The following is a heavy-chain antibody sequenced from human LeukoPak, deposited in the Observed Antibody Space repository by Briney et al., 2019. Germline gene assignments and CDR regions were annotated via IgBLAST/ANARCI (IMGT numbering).Heavy chain of an antibody. CDR2: INSDETIS. J-gene: IGHJ4*02. V-gene: IGHV3-74*01. CDR3: ARVGALSSSWLLY. D-gene: IGHD6-13*01. Sequence: PGGSLRLSCAASGFTFSSYWMHWVRQVPNQGLMWVSRINSDETISEYVDSVNGRFTISRDNAKNSLYLQMNSLRAEDTAVYFCARVGALSSSWLLYWGQGTLVTVSS. CDR1: GFTFSSYW.